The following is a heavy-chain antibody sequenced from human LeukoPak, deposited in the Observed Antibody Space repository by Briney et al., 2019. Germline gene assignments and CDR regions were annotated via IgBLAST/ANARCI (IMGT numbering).Heavy chain of an antibody. CDR1: GFTFNDYY. Sequence: GGSLRLSCAASGFTFNDYYMSWIRQAPGKGLEWVSVIYSGGNTWYADSVKGRFTNSRDNSKNTVYLQMNSLRPEDTAMYYCASATYCAGDCYAFFDFWGQGALVTVSS. D-gene: IGHD2-21*02. CDR3: ASATYCAGDCYAFFDF. J-gene: IGHJ4*02. V-gene: IGHV3-66*02. CDR2: IYSGGNT.